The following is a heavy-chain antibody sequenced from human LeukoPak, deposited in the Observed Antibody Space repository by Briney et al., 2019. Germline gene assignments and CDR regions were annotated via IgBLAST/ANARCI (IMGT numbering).Heavy chain of an antibody. D-gene: IGHD3-22*01. J-gene: IGHJ5*02. Sequence: PSETLSLTCTVSGGSISSYYWSWIRQPPGKGLEWIGYIYYSGSTNYNPSLKSRVTISVDTSKNQFSLKLSSVTAADTAVYYCARDYDSSGYSWFDPWGQGTLVTVSS. CDR3: ARDYDSSGYSWFDP. CDR1: GGSISSYY. CDR2: IYYSGST. V-gene: IGHV4-59*01.